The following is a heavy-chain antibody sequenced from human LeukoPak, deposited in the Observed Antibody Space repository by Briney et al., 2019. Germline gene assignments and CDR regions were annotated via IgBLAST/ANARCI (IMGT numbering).Heavy chain of an antibody. CDR2: IY. CDR1: GGSIGSTNW. J-gene: IGHJ4*02. Sequence: SETLSLTCAVSGGSIGSTNWWSWVRQPPGKGLEWIGEIYYNPSLKSRVTISVDTSKNQFSLKLSSVTAADTAVYYCARHEVRYFDWFTQRAKASRGPMRDWGQGTLVTVSS. V-gene: IGHV4-28*01. D-gene: IGHD3-9*01. CDR3: ARHEVRYFDWFTQRAKASRGPMRD.